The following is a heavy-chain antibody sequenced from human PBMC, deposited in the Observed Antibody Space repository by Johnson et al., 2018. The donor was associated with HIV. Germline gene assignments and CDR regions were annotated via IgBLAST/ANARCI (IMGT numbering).Heavy chain of an antibody. CDR1: GFTFSIYW. CDR2: IKEDGSEE. J-gene: IGHJ3*02. D-gene: IGHD1-1*01. Sequence: VQLVESGGGVVQPGRSLRLSCAASGFTFSIYWMSWVRQAPGKGLEWVANIKEDGSEEYYVDSVEGRLTVSRDNAKNSLFLQIDNLRAEDTAVYYCAREWVNGAFDIWGQGTMVTVSS. V-gene: IGHV3-7*05. CDR3: AREWVNGAFDI.